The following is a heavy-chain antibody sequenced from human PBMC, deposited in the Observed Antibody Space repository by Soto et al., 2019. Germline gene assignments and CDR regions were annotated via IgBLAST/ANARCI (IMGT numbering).Heavy chain of an antibody. V-gene: IGHV4-31*03. Sequence: QVQLQESGPGLVKPSQTLSLTCTVSGGSISSGGYYWSWIRQHPGKGLEWIGYIYYSGCTYYNPSLQSRITISVDTSKNQFSLKLSSVTAADTAVYYCARDWGITGTERMGDAFDIWGQGTMVTVSS. CDR1: GGSISSGGYY. D-gene: IGHD1-7*01. J-gene: IGHJ3*02. CDR3: ARDWGITGTERMGDAFDI. CDR2: IYYSGCT.